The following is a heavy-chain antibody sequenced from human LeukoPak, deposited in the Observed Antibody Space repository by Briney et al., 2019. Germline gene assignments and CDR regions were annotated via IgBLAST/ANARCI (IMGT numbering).Heavy chain of an antibody. V-gene: IGHV1-2*02. CDR1: GGTFSSYA. CDR2: INPNSGGT. J-gene: IGHJ6*03. CDR3: ARDAGVIKPYYYYYYYMDV. Sequence: ASVKVSCKASGGTFSSYAISWVRQAPGQGLEWMGWINPNSGGTNYAQKFQGRVTMTRDTSISTAYMELSRLRSDDTAVYYCARDAGVIKPYYYYYYYMDVWGKGTTVTVSS. D-gene: IGHD3-3*01.